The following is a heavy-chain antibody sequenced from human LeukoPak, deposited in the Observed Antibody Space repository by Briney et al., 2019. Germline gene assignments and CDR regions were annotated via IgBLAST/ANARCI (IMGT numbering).Heavy chain of an antibody. CDR1: GFTFSTYA. CDR2: ISSNGGST. Sequence: GGSLRLSCAASGFTFSTYAMHWVRQAPEKGLEYVSAISSNGGSTFYANSVKGRFTISRDNSKNTLSLQMGSLRAEDMAVYYCARGEYDFWSGYYPLYYWGQGTLVTVSS. J-gene: IGHJ4*02. V-gene: IGHV3-64*01. CDR3: ARGEYDFWSGYYPLYY. D-gene: IGHD3-3*01.